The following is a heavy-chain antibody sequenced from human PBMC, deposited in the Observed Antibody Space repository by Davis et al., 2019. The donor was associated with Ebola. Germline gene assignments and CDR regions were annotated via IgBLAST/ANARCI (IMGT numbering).Heavy chain of an antibody. Sequence: PGGSLRLSCAASGFTFSDYYMSWIRQAPGKGLEWVGLSRNRENRYNTEYAASVRGRFTISRDDSEKSLYLQMNSLRTEDTAVYYCVTENWYRFESWGQGTLVTVSS. D-gene: IGHD1/OR15-1a*01. CDR2: SRNRENRYNT. CDR3: VTENWYRFES. CDR1: GFTFSDYY. V-gene: IGHV3-72*01. J-gene: IGHJ4*02.